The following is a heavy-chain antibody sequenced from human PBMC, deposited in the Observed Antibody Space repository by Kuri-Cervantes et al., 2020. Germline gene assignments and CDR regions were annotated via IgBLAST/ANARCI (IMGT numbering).Heavy chain of an antibody. J-gene: IGHJ4*02. V-gene: IGHV3-30-3*01. D-gene: IGHD6-19*01. CDR1: GFTFSSYA. CDR3: AKDSSSGFDY. Sequence: GGSLRLSCAASGFTFSSYAMHWVRQGPGKGLEWVAVISYDGSNKYYADSVKGRFTIYRDNSKNTLYLQMNSLRAEDTAVYYCAKDSSSGFDYWGQGTLVTVSS. CDR2: ISYDGSNK.